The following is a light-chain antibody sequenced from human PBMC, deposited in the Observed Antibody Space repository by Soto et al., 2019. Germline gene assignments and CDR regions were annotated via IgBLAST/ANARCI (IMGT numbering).Light chain of an antibody. Sequence: QSALTQPTSVSGSPGQSITISCTGTSSDIGAYNYVSWYQQHPGKAPKLMIYEVSNRPSGISNRFSGSKSGNTDSLTISGLRADGEADYYCRSYTSTSSYVFGTGTKVTVL. V-gene: IGLV2-14*01. CDR2: EVS. CDR3: RSYTSTSSYV. J-gene: IGLJ1*01. CDR1: SSDIGAYNY.